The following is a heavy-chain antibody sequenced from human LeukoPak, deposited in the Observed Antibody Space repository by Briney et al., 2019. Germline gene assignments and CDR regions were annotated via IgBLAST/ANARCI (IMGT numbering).Heavy chain of an antibody. CDR2: ISSSSSYI. CDR1: GFTFSSYS. V-gene: IGHV3-21*01. D-gene: IGHD6-13*01. J-gene: IGHJ3*02. CDR3: ARVTLIAAAGTRDSAFDI. Sequence: GGSLRLSCAASGFTFSSYSMNWVRQAPGKGLEWVSSISSSSSYIYYADSEKGRFTISRDNAKNSLYLQMNSLRAEDTAVYYCARVTLIAAAGTRDSAFDIWGQGTMVTVSS.